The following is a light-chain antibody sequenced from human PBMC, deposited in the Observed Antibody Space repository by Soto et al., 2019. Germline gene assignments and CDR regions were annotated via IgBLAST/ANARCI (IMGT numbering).Light chain of an antibody. CDR3: GSFAGHVWV. J-gene: IGLJ3*02. Sequence: QSALTQPPSASGSPGQSVTISCTGTSSDIGGYDHVSWYRQDPGKAPKVMIYEVTKRPSGVPDRFSGSKAGNTASLTVFGLQAEDEANYYCGSFAGHVWVFGGGTKVTVL. CDR1: SSDIGGYDH. V-gene: IGLV2-8*01. CDR2: EVT.